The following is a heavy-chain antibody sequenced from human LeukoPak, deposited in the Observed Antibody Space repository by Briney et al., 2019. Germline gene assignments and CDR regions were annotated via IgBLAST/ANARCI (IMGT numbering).Heavy chain of an antibody. CDR1: RFIFSTYT. CDR2: LSYDGTKK. Sequence: GGSLRLSCAASRFIFSTYTMHWVRQAPGKGLQWVAVLSYDGTKKHYADSVKGRFTVSRDNSKNTLYLQMNSLRDEDTAVYYCAREESGSYSAFDIWGQGTMVTVSS. J-gene: IGHJ3*02. D-gene: IGHD1-26*01. V-gene: IGHV3-30-3*01. CDR3: AREESGSYSAFDI.